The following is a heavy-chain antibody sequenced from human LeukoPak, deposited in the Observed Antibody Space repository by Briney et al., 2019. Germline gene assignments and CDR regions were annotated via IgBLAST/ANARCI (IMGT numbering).Heavy chain of an antibody. Sequence: ASVKVSCKASGYTFTGSYMHWVRQAPGQGLEWMGWINPNSGGTNYAQKFQGRVTMTRDTSISTAYMELSRLRSDDTAVYYCARAHITMVRGVTDWFDPWGQGTLVTVSS. CDR2: INPNSGGT. D-gene: IGHD3-10*01. CDR1: GYTFTGSY. CDR3: ARAHITMVRGVTDWFDP. V-gene: IGHV1-2*02. J-gene: IGHJ5*02.